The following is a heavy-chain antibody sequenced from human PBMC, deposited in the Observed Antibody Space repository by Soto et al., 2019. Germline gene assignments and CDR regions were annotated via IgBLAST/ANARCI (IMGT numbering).Heavy chain of an antibody. D-gene: IGHD1-20*01. V-gene: IGHV3-15*07. Sequence: EVQLVESGGGLVKPGGSLRLSCAASGFTFTNAWMNWVRQAPGKGLEWVGHIKSKIDGETTDYAAPVKGRFTTSRDDSKTTLHLEMNRLKTEDTGIYYCITASPFDYWGQGALVTVSS. CDR2: IKSKIDGETT. CDR1: GFTFTNAW. J-gene: IGHJ4*02. CDR3: ITASPFDY.